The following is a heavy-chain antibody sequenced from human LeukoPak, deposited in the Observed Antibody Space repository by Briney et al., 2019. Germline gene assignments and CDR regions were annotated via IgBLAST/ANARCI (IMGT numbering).Heavy chain of an antibody. D-gene: IGHD3-3*01. CDR1: GFTFTNYN. J-gene: IGHJ4*02. CDR3: ARDLRYDFWSGYYTTFDY. CDR2: ITSDGRYI. V-gene: IGHV3-21*01. Sequence: GGSLRLSCAASGFTFTNYNMNWVRQAPGKGLEWVSSITSDGRYIYYGDSVKGRFTISRDNAKNSVFLQMDSLRAEDTAVYYCARDLRYDFWSGYYTTFDYWGQGTLVTVSS.